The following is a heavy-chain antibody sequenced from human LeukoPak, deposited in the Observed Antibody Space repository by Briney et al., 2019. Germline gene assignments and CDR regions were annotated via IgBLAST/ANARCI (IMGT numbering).Heavy chain of an antibody. CDR2: IKEDGSEK. J-gene: IGHJ3*02. Sequence: GGSLRLSCAASEFSFSTHTMNWVRQAPGKGLEWVANIKEDGSEKYYVDSVKGRFTISRDNAKNSLYLQMNSLRAEDTAVYYCARSRIFDIWGQGTMVTVSS. CDR3: ARSRIFDI. V-gene: IGHV3-7*01. CDR1: EFSFSTHT.